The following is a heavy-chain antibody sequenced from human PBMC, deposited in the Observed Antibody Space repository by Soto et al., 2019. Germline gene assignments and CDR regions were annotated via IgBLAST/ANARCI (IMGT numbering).Heavy chain of an antibody. D-gene: IGHD4-17*01. V-gene: IGHV3-33*01. Sequence: QVQLVESGGGVVQPGRSLRLSCAASGFTFSSYGMHWVRQAPGKGLEWVAVIWYDGSNKYYADSVKGRFTISRDNSKNTPYLQMNSLSAEDTAVYYFARDHGYGDYAFVYWGQGTLVTVSS. CDR2: IWYDGSNK. CDR3: ARDHGYGDYAFVY. J-gene: IGHJ4*02. CDR1: GFTFSSYG.